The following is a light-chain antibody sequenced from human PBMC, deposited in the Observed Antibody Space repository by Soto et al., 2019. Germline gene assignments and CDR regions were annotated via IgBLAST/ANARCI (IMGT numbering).Light chain of an antibody. Sequence: DIVLTQSPATLSLSPGERATLSCRASQSVSNYLAWYQQKPGQAPRLLIYDASNRATGIPARFSGSGSGTDFTLTISSLEPEDFAVYYSQQRSNWPPRITFGGGTKVEIK. CDR3: QQRSNWPPRIT. J-gene: IGKJ4*01. V-gene: IGKV3-11*01. CDR2: DAS. CDR1: QSVSNY.